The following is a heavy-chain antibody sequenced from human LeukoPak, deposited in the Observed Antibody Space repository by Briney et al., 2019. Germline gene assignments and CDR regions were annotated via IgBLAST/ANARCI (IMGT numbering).Heavy chain of an antibody. J-gene: IGHJ4*02. CDR2: IYSNGDT. D-gene: IGHD4-23*01. CDR3: ARSNGVTTVAPFDY. Sequence: GSLRLSCAASGFTFSTYAISWVRQAPGKGLEWVSVIYSNGDTYYTDSVKGRFTISRDNSKNTLYLQMNSLRAEDTAVYHCARSNGVTTVAPFDYWGQGTLVTVSS. CDR1: GFTFSTYA. V-gene: IGHV3-53*01.